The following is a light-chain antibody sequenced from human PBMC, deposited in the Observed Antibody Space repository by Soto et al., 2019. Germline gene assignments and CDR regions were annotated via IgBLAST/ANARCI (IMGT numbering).Light chain of an antibody. CDR2: AAS. CDR1: QSISTY. Sequence: IQMTQSPSSLSASVGDRVTIACRASQSISTYLNWYQQTPGKAPKLLIYAASNLQNGVPSRFSGSGSGREFTLTISSLQPEHFATYYCQQSYSSPMYTFGQGTNLEIK. V-gene: IGKV1-39*01. J-gene: IGKJ2*01. CDR3: QQSYSSPMYT.